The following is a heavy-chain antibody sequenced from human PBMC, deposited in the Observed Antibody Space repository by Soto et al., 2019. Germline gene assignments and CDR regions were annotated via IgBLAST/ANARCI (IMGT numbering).Heavy chain of an antibody. V-gene: IGHV2-5*01. CDR1: GFSINTGGVG. D-gene: IGHD4-4*01. CDR3: AKRRAISNKLFFDH. J-gene: IGHJ4*02. Sequence: QITLRESGPTLVKPTQTLTLSCTLSGFSINTGGVGVGWIRQPPGKAPEWLALLYWNDEEWYSLSLRYRLSVTKDASENPVVLTMTHLDPTDTGTYYCAKRRAISNKLFFDHWGQGALVTVSS. CDR2: LYWNDEE.